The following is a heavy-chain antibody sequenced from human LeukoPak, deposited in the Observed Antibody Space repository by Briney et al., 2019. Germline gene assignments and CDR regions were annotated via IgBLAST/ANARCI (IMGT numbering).Heavy chain of an antibody. Sequence: GGSLRLSCAASGFTFSNYAMNWVRQAPGKGLEWVSVIYSGGSTYYADSVKGRFTISRDNSKNTLYLQMNSLRAEDTAVYYCARFVENYYGMDVWGQGTMVTVS. V-gene: IGHV3-66*02. J-gene: IGHJ6*02. CDR2: IYSGGST. CDR1: GFTFSNYA. CDR3: ARFVENYYGMDV. D-gene: IGHD5-24*01.